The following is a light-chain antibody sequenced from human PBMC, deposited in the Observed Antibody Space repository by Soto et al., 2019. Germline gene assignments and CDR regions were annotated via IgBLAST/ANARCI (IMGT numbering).Light chain of an antibody. CDR1: QSVSSSY. J-gene: IGKJ4*01. CDR2: GAS. Sequence: EIVLTQSPGTLSLSPGERATLSCRASQSVSSSYLAWYQQKPGQAPSLLIYGASSRANGIPDMFSGSGSGTDFTLTISRLEPEDFALYYCQQYGSSPLTFGGGTKVEIK. V-gene: IGKV3-20*01. CDR3: QQYGSSPLT.